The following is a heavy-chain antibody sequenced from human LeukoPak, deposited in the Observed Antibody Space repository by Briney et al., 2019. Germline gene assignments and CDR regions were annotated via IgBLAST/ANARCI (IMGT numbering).Heavy chain of an antibody. V-gene: IGHV1-18*01. D-gene: IGHD3-10*01. CDR3: ARARHYYGSGSYLGYYYYMDV. CDR1: GYTFTSYG. Sequence: ASVKVSCKASGYTFTSYGISWVRQAPGQGLEWMGWISAYNGNTNYAQKLQGRVTMTTDTSTSTAYMELRSLRSDDTAVYYCARARHYYGSGSYLGYYYYMDVWGKGTTVTVSS. CDR2: ISAYNGNT. J-gene: IGHJ6*03.